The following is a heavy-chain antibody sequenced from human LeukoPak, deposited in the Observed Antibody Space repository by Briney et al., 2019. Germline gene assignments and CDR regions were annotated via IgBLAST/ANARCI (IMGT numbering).Heavy chain of an antibody. D-gene: IGHD2-2*01. CDR1: GYTLTELS. CDR2: FDPEDGET. CDR3: ATADIVVVPAAISFDY. Sequence: GASVKVSCKVSGYTLTELSMHWVRQAPGKGLEWMGGFDPEDGETIYAQKFQGRVTMTEDTSTDTAYMELSSLRSEDTAVYYCATADIVVVPAAISFDYWGQGTLVTVSS. V-gene: IGHV1-24*01. J-gene: IGHJ4*02.